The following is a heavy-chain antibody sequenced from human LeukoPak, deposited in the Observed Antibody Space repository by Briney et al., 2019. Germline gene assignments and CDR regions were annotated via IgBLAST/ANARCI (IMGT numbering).Heavy chain of an antibody. V-gene: IGHV4-38-2*02. CDR3: ARDPPRRFGEFSEGY. CDR1: GYSISSGYY. D-gene: IGHD3-10*01. Sequence: SETLSLTCAVSGYSISSGYYWGWIRQPPGKGLEWIGSIYHSGSTYYNPSLKSRVTISVDTSKNQFSLKLSSVTAADTAVYYCARDPPRRFGEFSEGYWGQGTLVTVSS. CDR2: IYHSGST. J-gene: IGHJ4*02.